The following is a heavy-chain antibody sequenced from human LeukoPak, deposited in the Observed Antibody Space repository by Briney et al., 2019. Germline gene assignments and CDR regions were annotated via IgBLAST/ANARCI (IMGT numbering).Heavy chain of an antibody. CDR1: GGSISSSSYY. Sequence: PSETLSLICTVSGGSISSSSYYWGWIRQPPGKGLEWIGSIYYSGSTYYNPSLKSRVTISVDTSKNQFSLKLSSVTAADTAVYYCARQSYDFWSGSDRWGQGTLVTVSS. D-gene: IGHD3-3*01. V-gene: IGHV4-39*01. CDR3: ARQSYDFWSGSDR. J-gene: IGHJ4*02. CDR2: IYYSGST.